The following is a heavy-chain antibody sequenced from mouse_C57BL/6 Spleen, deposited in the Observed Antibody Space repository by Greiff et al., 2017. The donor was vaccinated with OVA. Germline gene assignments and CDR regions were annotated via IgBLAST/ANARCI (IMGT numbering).Heavy chain of an antibody. V-gene: IGHV1-61*01. Sequence: VQLQQPGAELVRPGSSVKLSCKASGYTFTSYWMAWVKQRPGQGLEWIGNIYPSDSETHYNQKFKDKATLTVDKSSSTAYMQLSSLTSEDSAVYYCARSDDGYLAWFAYWGQGTLVTVSA. D-gene: IGHD2-3*01. CDR1: GYTFTSYW. CDR3: ARSDDGYLAWFAY. CDR2: IYPSDSET. J-gene: IGHJ3*01.